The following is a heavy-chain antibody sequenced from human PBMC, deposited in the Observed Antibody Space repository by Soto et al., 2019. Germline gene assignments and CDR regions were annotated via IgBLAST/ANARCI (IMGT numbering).Heavy chain of an antibody. CDR2: ISGYNGQT. CDR1: AYTFSTYG. CDR3: ARDGRKQLWVEGLNTMDV. D-gene: IGHD5-18*01. V-gene: IGHV1-18*01. J-gene: IGHJ6*02. Sequence: QVQLVQSGPEVKKPGASVKVSCKASAYTFSTYGISWGRQAPGQGLEWMGWISGYNGQTDYAQKFRGRVTITTDTSTSTAYVELRSLRSDDTAIYYCARDGRKQLWVEGLNTMDVWGQGTTVIVSS.